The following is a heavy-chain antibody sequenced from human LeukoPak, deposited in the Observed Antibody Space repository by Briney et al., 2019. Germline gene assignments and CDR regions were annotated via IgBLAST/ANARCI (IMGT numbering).Heavy chain of an antibody. J-gene: IGHJ3*02. V-gene: IGHV3-30-3*01. CDR1: GFTFSSYA. D-gene: IGHD6-13*01. CDR2: ISYDGSNK. CDR3: ARGMAAAGPEEYAFDI. Sequence: GGSLRLSCAASGFTFSSYAMHWVRQAPGKGLEWVAVISYDGSNKYYADSVKGRFTISRDNSKNTLYLQMNSLRAEDTAVYYCARGMAAAGPEEYAFDIWGQGTMVTVSS.